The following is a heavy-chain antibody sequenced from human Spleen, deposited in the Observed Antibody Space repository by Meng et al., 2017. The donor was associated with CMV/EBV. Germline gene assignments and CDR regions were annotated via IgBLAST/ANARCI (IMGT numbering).Heavy chain of an antibody. CDR1: GFTFSSFA. CDR3: AREQFSGDRDYYYAMDV. Sequence: GGSLRLSCAASGFTFSSFAMTWVRQAPGKGLEWVSGISGSGSYINYADSVKGRFTISRDNAKNSLSLQMNSLRAEDTAMYYCAREQFSGDRDYYYAMDVWGQGTTVTVSS. V-gene: IGHV3-21*06. J-gene: IGHJ6*02. CDR2: ISGSGSYI. D-gene: IGHD1-26*01.